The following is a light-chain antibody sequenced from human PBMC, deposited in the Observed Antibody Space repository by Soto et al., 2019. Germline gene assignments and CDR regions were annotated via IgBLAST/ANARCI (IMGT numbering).Light chain of an antibody. CDR1: QSVFYSSNNKNY. CDR2: WAS. J-gene: IGKJ2*01. V-gene: IGKV4-1*01. Sequence: DIVMTQSPDSLAVSLGERATINCKSSQSVFYSSNNKNYLSWYQQKPGQPPQLLIYWASTRESGVPDRFSGSGSGTDFTLTVSSLQAEDVAVYYCQQYYSTPYTVCQGTQLEIK. CDR3: QQYYSTPYT.